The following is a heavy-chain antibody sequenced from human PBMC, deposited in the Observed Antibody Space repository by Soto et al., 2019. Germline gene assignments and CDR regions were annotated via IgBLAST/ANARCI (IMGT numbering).Heavy chain of an antibody. V-gene: IGHV3-7*03. CDR3: AMAQLDYGDYGMDYYYYMDV. CDR2: IKPDGSEK. CDR1: GFTFSSAW. J-gene: IGHJ6*03. D-gene: IGHD4-17*01. Sequence: TGGSLRLSCAVSGFTFSSAWMSWVRQAPGKGLEWVATIKPDGSEKYYVDSVKGRFTISRDNAKNSLYLQMNSLRAEDTAVYYCAMAQLDYGDYGMDYYYYMDVWGKGTTVTVSS.